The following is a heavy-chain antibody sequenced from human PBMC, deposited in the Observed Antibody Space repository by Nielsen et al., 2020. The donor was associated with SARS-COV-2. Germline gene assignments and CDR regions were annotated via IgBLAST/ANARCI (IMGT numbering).Heavy chain of an antibody. Sequence: SLKISCAASGFTFDDYAMHWVRQAPGKGLEWVSGISWNSGSIGYADSVKGRFTISRDNSKNTLYLQMNSLRAEDTAVYFCARDGSIYYDSSDDYFDYWGQGTLVTVSS. CDR2: ISWNSGSI. CDR1: GFTFDDYA. J-gene: IGHJ4*02. CDR3: ARDGSIYYDSSDDYFDY. V-gene: IGHV3-9*01. D-gene: IGHD3-22*01.